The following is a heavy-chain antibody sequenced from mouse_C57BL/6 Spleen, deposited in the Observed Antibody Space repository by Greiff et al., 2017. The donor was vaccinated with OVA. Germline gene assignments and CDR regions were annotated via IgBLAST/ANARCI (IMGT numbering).Heavy chain of an antibody. CDR1: GYTFTDYY. Sequence: EVQLQQSGPELVKPGASVKISCKASGYTFTDYYMNWVKQSHGKSLEWIGDINPNNGGTSYNQKFKGKATLTVDKSSSTAYMELRSLTSEDSAVYYCARSITTGRFAYWGQGTLVTVSA. CDR2: INPNNGGT. CDR3: ARSITTGRFAY. V-gene: IGHV1-26*01. J-gene: IGHJ3*01. D-gene: IGHD1-1*01.